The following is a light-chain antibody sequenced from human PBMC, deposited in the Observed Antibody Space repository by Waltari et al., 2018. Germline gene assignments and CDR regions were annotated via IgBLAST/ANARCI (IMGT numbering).Light chain of an antibody. CDR3: QVWDGNVDQGV. Sequence: SYVLTQPPSVSVAPGQTAQRTRGGHTIGIKNWPWYLQNPGLAPVLAVHDDNNRPSEIPERFSGSNFGNTATLTIRGVEGGDEGDYYCQVWDGNVDQGVFGPGTKVTVL. CDR1: TIGIKN. V-gene: IGLV3-21*02. CDR2: DDN. J-gene: IGLJ1*01.